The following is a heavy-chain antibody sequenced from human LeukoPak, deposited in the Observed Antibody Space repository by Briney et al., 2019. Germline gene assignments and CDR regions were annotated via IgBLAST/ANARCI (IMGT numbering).Heavy chain of an antibody. Sequence: GGSLRLSCAASGFTFSSYEMNWVRQAPGKGLEWVSYISSSGATRYYADSVKGRFTMSRDNAKNSLYLLLDSLRAEDTAVYYCAREVVVAATRYMDVWGKGTTVTISS. CDR2: ISSSGATR. J-gene: IGHJ6*03. CDR3: AREVVVAATRYMDV. CDR1: GFTFSSYE. D-gene: IGHD2-15*01. V-gene: IGHV3-48*03.